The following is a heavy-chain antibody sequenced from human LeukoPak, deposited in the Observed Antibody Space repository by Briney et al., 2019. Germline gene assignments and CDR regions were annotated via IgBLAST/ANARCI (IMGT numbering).Heavy chain of an antibody. J-gene: IGHJ4*02. V-gene: IGHV1-2*02. CDR1: GYTFSAYY. CDR3: ARLKRFGSYLDY. Sequence: ASVKVSCKASGYTFSAYYMHWVRQAPGQGLEWMGWINPHSGTTYCAQRFKDRVTMTRDTSISTAYMELSRVRSDDTAVYYCARLKRFGSYLDYWGQGTLVTVSS. CDR2: INPHSGTT. D-gene: IGHD3-10*01.